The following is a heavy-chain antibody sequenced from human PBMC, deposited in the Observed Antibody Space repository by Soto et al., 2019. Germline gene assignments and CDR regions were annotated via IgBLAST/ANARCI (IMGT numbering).Heavy chain of an antibody. CDR2: IYTSGST. Sequence: SETLSLTCTVSGGSISSYYWSWIRQPAGKGLEWIGRIYTSGSTNYNPSLKSRVTMSVDTSKNQFSLKLSSVTAADTAVYYCAREKGDLERRRYYFDYWGHGTLVTVSS. CDR3: AREKGDLERRRYYFDY. J-gene: IGHJ4*01. CDR1: GGSISSYY. V-gene: IGHV4-4*07. D-gene: IGHD1-1*01.